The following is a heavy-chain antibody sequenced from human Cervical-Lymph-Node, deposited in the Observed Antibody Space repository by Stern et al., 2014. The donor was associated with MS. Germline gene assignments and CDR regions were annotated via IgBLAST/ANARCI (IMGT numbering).Heavy chain of an antibody. CDR2: INPSGGSK. Sequence: VQLLESGAEVKKPGASVKVSCKASGYTFTSYYMHCVRQAPGQGLAWMGIINPSGGSKSYAQKFQGRVTMTSDTSTSTVYMELSSLRSEDTAVYYCAREVAGHRLGMMDVWGQGTTVTVSS. V-gene: IGHV1-46*01. CDR1: GYTFTSYY. J-gene: IGHJ6*02. CDR3: AREVAGHRLGMMDV. D-gene: IGHD6-19*01.